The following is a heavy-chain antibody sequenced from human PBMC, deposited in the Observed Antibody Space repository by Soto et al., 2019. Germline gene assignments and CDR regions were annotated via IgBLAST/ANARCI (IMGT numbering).Heavy chain of an antibody. V-gene: IGHV3-15*07. Sequence: EVQLVESGGGLVKPGGSLRLSCAASGFTFSNAWMNWVRQAPGKGLEWVGRIKSKTDGGTTDYAAPVKGRVTISRDDSTNTLYLQMSSLKTEDTAVYYCTTVDRSSSWSRYYYYGMDVWGQGTTVTVSS. J-gene: IGHJ6*02. CDR1: GFTFSNAW. D-gene: IGHD6-6*01. CDR2: IKSKTDGGTT. CDR3: TTVDRSSSWSRYYYYGMDV.